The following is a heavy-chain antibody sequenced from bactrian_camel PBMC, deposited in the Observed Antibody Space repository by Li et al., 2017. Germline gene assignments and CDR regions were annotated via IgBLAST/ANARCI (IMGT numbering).Heavy chain of an antibody. CDR2: IATGSGNT. D-gene: IGHD6*01. Sequence: HVQLVESGGGSVQAGESLTLSCAASGCTGRCNCMAWFRQAPGKERERVARIATGSGNTYYADSVKGRFTISRDNAKDTLYLQMNSLKIEDTAVREIVRTVPGIWKANTNIGAGGPRSPSP. CDR3: VRTVPGIWKANTN. V-gene: IGHV3S1*01. CDR1: GCTGRCNC. J-gene: IGHJ4*01.